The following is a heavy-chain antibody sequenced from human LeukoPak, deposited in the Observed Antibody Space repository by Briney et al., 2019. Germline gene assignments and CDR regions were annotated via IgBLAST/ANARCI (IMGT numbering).Heavy chain of an antibody. CDR2: IWHDGSNK. J-gene: IGHJ4*02. CDR3: ARGSRFLEWLSIIDY. CDR1: GFTFSSYG. V-gene: IGHV3-33*01. Sequence: GGSLRLSCAASGFTFSSYGMHWVRQAPGKGLEWVAVIWHDGSNKYYADSVKGRFTISRDNSKNTLYLQMNSLRAEDTAVYYCARGSRFLEWLSIIDYWGQGTLVTVSS. D-gene: IGHD3-3*01.